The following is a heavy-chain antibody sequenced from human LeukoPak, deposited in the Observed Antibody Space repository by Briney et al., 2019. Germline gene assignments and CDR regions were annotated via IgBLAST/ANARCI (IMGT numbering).Heavy chain of an antibody. CDR1: GFTLSYYG. J-gene: IGHJ4*02. CDR3: AKTFPGPTRNYFDY. Sequence: PRGSLRLSRVASGFTLSYYGRYWVRQAPGKGPEWVAYMQSDGINKHYGDSVKGRFTISRNNSKNTLYLQMNSLRGEDTAVYFCAKTFPGPTRNYFDYWGQRTLVTVSA. D-gene: IGHD1-14*01. V-gene: IGHV3-30*02. CDR2: MQSDGINK.